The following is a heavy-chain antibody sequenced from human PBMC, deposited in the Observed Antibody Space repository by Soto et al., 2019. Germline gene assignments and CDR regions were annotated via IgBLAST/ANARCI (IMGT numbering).Heavy chain of an antibody. CDR1: GFSFSDYY. D-gene: IGHD2-15*01. J-gene: IGHJ6*02. CDR2: IWYDGSNK. CDR3: ASEYCSGGSCYYYGMDV. Sequence: PGGSLRLSCAASGFSFSDYYMSWIRQAPGKGLEWVAVIWYDGSNKYYADSVKGRFTISRDNSKNTLYLQMNSLRAEDTAVYYCASEYCSGGSCYYYGMDVWGQGTTVTVS. V-gene: IGHV3-33*08.